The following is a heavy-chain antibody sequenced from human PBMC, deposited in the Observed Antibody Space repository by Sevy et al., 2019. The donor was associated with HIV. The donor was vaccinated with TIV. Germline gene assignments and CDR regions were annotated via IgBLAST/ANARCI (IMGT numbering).Heavy chain of an antibody. CDR2: ISDRGTTI. CDR3: GREGSLRYFDL. Sequence: GGSLRLSCAASGFIFSDYYMNWIRQSPGRGLEWVSYISDRGTTIYYADSVKGRFTISRDNAKNSLYLQMNGRRAEDTAVYYCGREGSLRYFDLWGRGTLVTVSS. D-gene: IGHD3-10*01. V-gene: IGHV3-11*01. CDR1: GFIFSDYY. J-gene: IGHJ2*01.